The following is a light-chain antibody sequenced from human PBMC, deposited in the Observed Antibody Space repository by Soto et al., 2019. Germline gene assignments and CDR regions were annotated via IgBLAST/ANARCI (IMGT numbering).Light chain of an antibody. CDR1: SSDVGGYSS. CDR2: EVS. Sequence: QSVLTQPPSASGSPGQSVTISCTGTSSDVGGYSSVSWYQQHPGKAPKLIIYEVSKRPSGVPDRFSGSESGNTASLTVSGLQADGEADYYCSSYAGSNNPPYVFGTGTKVTVL. CDR3: SSYAGSNNPPYV. V-gene: IGLV2-8*01. J-gene: IGLJ1*01.